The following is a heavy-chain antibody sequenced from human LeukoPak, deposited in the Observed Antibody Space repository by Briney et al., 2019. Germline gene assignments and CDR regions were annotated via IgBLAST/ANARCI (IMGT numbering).Heavy chain of an antibody. CDR2: ISLNGETT. J-gene: IGHJ4*02. V-gene: IGHV3-23*01. CDR3: AQGFSSGWYPY. Sequence: GGSLRLSCAASGFVFSASYMSWVRQAPGKGLEWISAISLNGETTWYADSVKGRFTISRDNSKNTLYLQLTSLRAEDTAVYYCAQGFSSGWYPYWGQGSLVSVSS. D-gene: IGHD6-19*01. CDR1: GFVFSASY.